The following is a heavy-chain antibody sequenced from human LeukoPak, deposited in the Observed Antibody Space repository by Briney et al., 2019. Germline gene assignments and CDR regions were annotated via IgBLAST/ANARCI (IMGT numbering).Heavy chain of an antibody. J-gene: IGHJ4*02. CDR3: ARVLINNSSSWYAAGSFDY. D-gene: IGHD6-13*01. V-gene: IGHV4-34*01. Sequence: PSETLSLTCTVSGGSISSYYWSWIRQPPGKGLEWIGEISHSGSTNYNPSLKSRVTISVDTSKNQFSLKLSSVTAADTAVYYCARVLINNSSSWYAAGSFDYWGQGTLVTVSS. CDR1: GGSISSYY. CDR2: ISHSGST.